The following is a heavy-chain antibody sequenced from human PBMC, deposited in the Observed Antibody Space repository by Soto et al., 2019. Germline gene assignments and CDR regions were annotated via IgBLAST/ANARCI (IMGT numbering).Heavy chain of an antibody. J-gene: IGHJ6*02. CDR2: IYYSGST. Sequence: QLQLQESGPGLVKPSETLSLTCTVSGGSISSSSYYWGWIRQPPGKGLEWIGSIYYSGSTYYNPSLKSRVTISVDTSKNQFSLKLSSVTAADTAVYYCARHLRTAMAPGYYYGMDVWGQGTTVTVSS. V-gene: IGHV4-39*01. D-gene: IGHD5-18*01. CDR1: GGSISSSSYY. CDR3: ARHLRTAMAPGYYYGMDV.